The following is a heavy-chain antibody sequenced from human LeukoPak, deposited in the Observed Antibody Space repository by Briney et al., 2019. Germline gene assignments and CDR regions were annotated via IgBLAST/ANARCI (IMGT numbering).Heavy chain of an antibody. D-gene: IGHD1-26*01. V-gene: IGHV3-48*01. CDR2: ISGSSSTI. CDR1: GFTFSSYS. CDR3: ARASWSDY. J-gene: IGHJ4*02. Sequence: GGSLRLSCAASGFTFSSYSMNWVRQAPGKGLERVSYISGSSSTIYYADSVKGRFTISRDNAKNSLYLQMNSQRAEDTAVYYCARASWSDYWGQGTLVNVSS.